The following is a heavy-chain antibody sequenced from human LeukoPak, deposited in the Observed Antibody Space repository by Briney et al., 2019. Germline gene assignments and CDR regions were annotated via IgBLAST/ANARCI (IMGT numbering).Heavy chain of an antibody. Sequence: TGGSLRLSCAASGFTFSSYAMHWVRQAPGKGLEWVAVISYDGSNKYYADSVKGRFTISRDNSKNTLYLQMNSLRAEDTAVYYCARDEDPRVGWGQGTPVTVSS. D-gene: IGHD2-15*01. J-gene: IGHJ4*02. CDR1: GFTFSSYA. V-gene: IGHV3-30-3*01. CDR3: ARDEDPRVG. CDR2: ISYDGSNK.